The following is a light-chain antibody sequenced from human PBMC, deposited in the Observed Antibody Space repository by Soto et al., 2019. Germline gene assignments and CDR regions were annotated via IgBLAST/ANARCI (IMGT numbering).Light chain of an antibody. Sequence: IQLTQSPSSLSASVGDRVTISCRASQAISSHLAWYQQEPGKAPKLLIYAASTLQSGVPSRFSGSGFGTDFTLTISSLQPEDFATYYCQQLNAYPITFGQGTRLEFK. CDR1: QAISSH. V-gene: IGKV1-9*01. CDR2: AAS. J-gene: IGKJ5*01. CDR3: QQLNAYPIT.